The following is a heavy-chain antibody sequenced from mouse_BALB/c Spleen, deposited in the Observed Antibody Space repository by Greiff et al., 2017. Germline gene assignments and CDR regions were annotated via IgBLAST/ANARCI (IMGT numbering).Heavy chain of an antibody. V-gene: IGHV5-15*02. CDR3: AREIYYGSSYYFDY. Sequence: EVMLVESGGGLVQPGGSRKLSCAASGFTFSDYGMAWVRQAPGKGPEWVAFISNLAYSIYYADTVTGRFTISRENAKNTLYLEMSSLRSEDTAMYYCAREIYYGSSYYFDYWGQGTTRAVSS. CDR2: ISNLAYSI. CDR1: GFTFSDYG. D-gene: IGHD1-1*01. J-gene: IGHJ2*01.